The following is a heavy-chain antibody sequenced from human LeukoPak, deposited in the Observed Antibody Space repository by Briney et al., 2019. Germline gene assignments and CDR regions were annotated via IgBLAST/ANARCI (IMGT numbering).Heavy chain of an antibody. CDR2: ISKSGSFT. D-gene: IGHD2/OR15-2a*01. Sequence: PGGSLRLSCTASAFTFSDYYMSWIRQAPGKGLEWVSYISKSGSFTDYADSVKGRSTISRDNAKSSLDLQLNNLGAEDTAVYFCARGTSVFSPFDYWGQGTLVTVSS. CDR1: AFTFSDYY. CDR3: ARGTSVFSPFDY. J-gene: IGHJ4*02. V-gene: IGHV3-11*06.